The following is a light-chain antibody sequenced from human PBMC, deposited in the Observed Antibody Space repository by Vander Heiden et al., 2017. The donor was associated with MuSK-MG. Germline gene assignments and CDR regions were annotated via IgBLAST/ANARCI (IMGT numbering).Light chain of an antibody. CDR1: QNIRNS. Sequence: DIQMTQSPSSLSASVGDRGTITCRASQNIRNSLNWFQQKPGQAPNLLIYGASNFHAGVPSRFSGGGSGTDYTLTITNLQPEDSATYFCQQSFITPSTFGQGTKLEIK. J-gene: IGKJ2*01. CDR2: GAS. V-gene: IGKV1-39*01. CDR3: QQSFITPST.